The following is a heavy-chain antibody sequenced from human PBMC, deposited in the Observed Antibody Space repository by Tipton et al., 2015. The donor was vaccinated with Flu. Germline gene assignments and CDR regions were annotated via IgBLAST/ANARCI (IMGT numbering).Heavy chain of an antibody. Sequence: TLSLTCTVSGGSISSYYWSWIRQPPGKGLEWIGYIYYSGSTNYNPSLKSRVTISVDTYKNQFSLKLSSVTAADTAVYYCARDRKEILTGSPRYYYGMDVWGQGP. J-gene: IGHJ6*02. CDR1: GGSISSYY. CDR3: ARDRKEILTGSPRYYYGMDV. V-gene: IGHV4-59*01. CDR2: IYYSGST. D-gene: IGHD3-9*01.